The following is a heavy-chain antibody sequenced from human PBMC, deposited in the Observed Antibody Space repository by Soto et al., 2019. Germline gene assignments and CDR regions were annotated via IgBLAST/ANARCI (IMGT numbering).Heavy chain of an antibody. CDR1: GGSISSGDYY. D-gene: IGHD2-21*01. Sequence: KSSETLSLTCTVSGGSISSGDYYWSWIRQPPWKGLEWIGYIYYSGSTYYNPSLKSRVTISVGTSKNQFSLKLSSVTAADTAVYYCARDRPYIPLDYWGQGXLVTVYS. CDR2: IYYSGST. CDR3: ARDRPYIPLDY. V-gene: IGHV4-30-4*01. J-gene: IGHJ4*02.